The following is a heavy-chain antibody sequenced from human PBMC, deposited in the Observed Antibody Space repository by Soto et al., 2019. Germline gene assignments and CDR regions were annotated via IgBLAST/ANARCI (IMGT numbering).Heavy chain of an antibody. D-gene: IGHD3-10*01. CDR1: GYTFTNYY. CDR2: INPRARSA. CDR3: ARDKSAANGVLDH. Sequence: QVQLVQSGAEVKNPGASVKLSCKASGYTFTNYYLHWVRQAPGQGLEWVGMINPRARSASYAQKLRGRRTMDRETSTTTVYMELSRLTFEDTDVDFCARDKSAANGVLDHWGQGTLVTVSS. V-gene: IGHV1-46*04. J-gene: IGHJ4*02.